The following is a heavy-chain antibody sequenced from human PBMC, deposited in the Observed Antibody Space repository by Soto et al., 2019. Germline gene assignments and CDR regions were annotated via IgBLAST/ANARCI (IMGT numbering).Heavy chain of an antibody. D-gene: IGHD5-12*01. V-gene: IGHV4-4*02. Sequence: QVQLQESGPGLVKPSGTLSLTCAVSGGSISSSNWWSWVRQPPGKGLEWIGEIYHSGSTNYNPSHKRRVTVSVDKSRAQFSLKLSSVTAADPAGYSCAWAGTGGYSGYAVARTCGCDPWGQGTVVTVSS. CDR2: IYHSGST. J-gene: IGHJ5*02. CDR3: AWAGTGGYSGYAVARTCGCDP. CDR1: GGSISSSNW.